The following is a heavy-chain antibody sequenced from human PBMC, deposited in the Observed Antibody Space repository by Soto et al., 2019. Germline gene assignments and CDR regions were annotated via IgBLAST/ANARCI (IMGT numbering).Heavy chain of an antibody. CDR2: IWSDGNNR. Sequence: GGSLRLSCAAAGFMFSNHGMHWVRQDPGKGLEWVAVIWSDGNNRYYADSVKSRFTITRDMSTSTAYMELSSLRSEDTAVYYYAADRYSSSWYWFDPWGQGTLVTVSS. J-gene: IGHJ5*02. D-gene: IGHD6-13*01. V-gene: IGHV3-33*01. CDR3: AADRYSSSWYWFDP. CDR1: GFMFSNHG.